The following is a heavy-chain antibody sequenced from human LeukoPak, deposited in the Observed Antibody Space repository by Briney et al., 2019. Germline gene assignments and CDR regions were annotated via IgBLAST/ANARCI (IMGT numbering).Heavy chain of an antibody. CDR3: ARVRTVMVYYLYHYMDV. V-gene: IGHV4-34*01. Sequence: SETLSLTCAVYGGSFSGYYWSWIRQPPGKGLEWIGEINHSGSTNYNPSLKSRVTISVDTSKNQFSLKLSSVTAADTAVYYCARVRTVMVYYLYHYMDVWGKGTTVTVSS. D-gene: IGHD2-8*01. J-gene: IGHJ6*03. CDR2: INHSGST. CDR1: GGSFSGYY.